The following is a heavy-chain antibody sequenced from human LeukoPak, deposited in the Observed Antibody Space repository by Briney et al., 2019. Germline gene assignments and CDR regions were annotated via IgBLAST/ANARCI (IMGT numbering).Heavy chain of an antibody. J-gene: IGHJ5*02. CDR1: GFTVSSDY. CDR2: IYSGGST. Sequence: GGSLRLSCAASGFTVSSDYMSWVRQAPGEGLEWVSVIYSGGSTYYADSVKGRFTISRDKSKNTVYLQMNSLRFEDTAMYYCARNWFDPWGQGTLVTVSS. CDR3: ARNWFDP. V-gene: IGHV3-53*05.